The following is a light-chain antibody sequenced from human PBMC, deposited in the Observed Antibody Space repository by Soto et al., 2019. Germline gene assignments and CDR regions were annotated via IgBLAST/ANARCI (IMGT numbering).Light chain of an antibody. CDR2: GAS. CDR1: QSVSSI. Sequence: EIVMTQSPATLSVSPGERATLSCRASQSVSSILAWYQQKPGQAPRLLIYGASTRATGIPARFSGSGSGTEFKLTISSLQSEDFAVYYCQQYNNWPGTFGQGTKVEIK. CDR3: QQYNNWPGT. J-gene: IGKJ1*01. V-gene: IGKV3-15*01.